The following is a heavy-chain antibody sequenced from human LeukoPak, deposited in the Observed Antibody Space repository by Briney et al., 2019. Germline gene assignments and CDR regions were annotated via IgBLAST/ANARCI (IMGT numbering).Heavy chain of an antibody. CDR3: TRPLESVRDYYYYMDV. CDR2: IRSKANSYAT. J-gene: IGHJ6*03. D-gene: IGHD1-1*01. CDR1: GFTFSGSA. Sequence: GGSLKLSCAASGFTFSGSAMHWVRQASGKGLEWVGRIRSKANSYATAYAASVKGRFTISRDDSKNTAYLQMNSLKTEDTAVYYCTRPLESVRDYYYYMDVWGKRTTVTVSS. V-gene: IGHV3-73*01.